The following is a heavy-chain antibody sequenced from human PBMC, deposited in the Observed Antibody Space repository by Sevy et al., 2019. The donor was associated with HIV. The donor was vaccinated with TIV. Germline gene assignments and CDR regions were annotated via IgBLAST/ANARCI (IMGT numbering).Heavy chain of an antibody. CDR1: GITFSSHA. J-gene: IGHJ4*02. CDR3: ARADYGDYSGEFDY. Sequence: GGSLRLSCAASGITFSSHAMHWVRQAPGKGLEWVTIISYDGSNKYYADSVKGRFTISRDNSKNTLYLQTNSLRAEDTAGYYCARADYGDYSGEFDYWGQGTLVTVSS. V-gene: IGHV3-30-3*01. CDR2: ISYDGSNK. D-gene: IGHD4-17*01.